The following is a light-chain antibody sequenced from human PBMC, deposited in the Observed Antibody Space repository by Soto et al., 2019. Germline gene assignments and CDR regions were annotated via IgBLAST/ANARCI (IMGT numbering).Light chain of an antibody. Sequence: QSVLTQPASVSVSPGQSITISCTGTSSDVGGHHYVSWYQQHPGKAPKLMIYEVSNRPSGVSNRFSGSKSGNTASLTISGLQAEDEADYYCSSYTSSSVLFGGGTKLTVL. CDR1: SSDVGGHHY. V-gene: IGLV2-14*01. CDR2: EVS. J-gene: IGLJ2*01. CDR3: SSYTSSSVL.